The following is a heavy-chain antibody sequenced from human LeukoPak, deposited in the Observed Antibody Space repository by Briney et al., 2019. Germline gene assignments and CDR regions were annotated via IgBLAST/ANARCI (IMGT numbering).Heavy chain of an antibody. CDR2: IYYSGST. CDR1: GGSISSSSYY. Sequence: PSETLSLTCTVFGGSISSSSYYWGWIRQPPGKGLEWIGSIYYSGSTYYNPSLKSRVTISVDTSKNQFSLKLSSVTAADTAVYYCARDPVGSSSWYLHWFDPWGQGTLVTVSS. J-gene: IGHJ5*02. CDR3: ARDPVGSSSWYLHWFDP. V-gene: IGHV4-39*07. D-gene: IGHD6-13*01.